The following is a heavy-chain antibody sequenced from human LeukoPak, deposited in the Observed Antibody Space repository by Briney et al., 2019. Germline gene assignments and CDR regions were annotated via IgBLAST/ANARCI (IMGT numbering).Heavy chain of an antibody. CDR2: INHSGST. V-gene: IGHV4-34*01. CDR1: VGSFSGYH. J-gene: IGHJ5*02. Sequence: SETLSLTCAVYVGSFSGYHWSWIRQPPGKGLEWIGEINHSGSTNYNPSLKNRVTMSVDTSKNQFSLKLNSVTAADTAVYYCVRRYHRSGWYNWFDPWGQGTLVTVSS. D-gene: IGHD6-19*01. CDR3: VRRYHRSGWYNWFDP.